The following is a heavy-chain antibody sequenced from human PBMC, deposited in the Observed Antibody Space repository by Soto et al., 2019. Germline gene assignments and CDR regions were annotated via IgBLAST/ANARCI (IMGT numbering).Heavy chain of an antibody. CDR1: GFAFSSYA. CDR3: ASYIVGATFDY. Sequence: GGSLRLSCAASGFAFSSYAMSWVRQAPGKGLEWVSAISGSGGSTYYADSVKGRFTISRDNSKNTLYLQMNSLRAEDTAVYYCASYIVGATFDYWGQGTLVTVSS. J-gene: IGHJ4*02. D-gene: IGHD1-26*01. CDR2: ISGSGGST. V-gene: IGHV3-23*01.